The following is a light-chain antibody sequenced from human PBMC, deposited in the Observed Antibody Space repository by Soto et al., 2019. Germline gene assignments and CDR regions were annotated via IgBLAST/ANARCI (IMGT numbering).Light chain of an antibody. CDR1: QSVSSN. J-gene: IGKJ5*01. CDR3: QQYGSSPIT. V-gene: IGKV3-20*01. CDR2: GAS. Sequence: EIVMTQSPATLSVSPGERATLSCRASQSVSSNLAWHQQKPGQAPRLLIYGASNRATGIPDRFSGSGSGTDFTLTISRLEPEDFAVYYCQQYGSSPITFGQGTRLEI.